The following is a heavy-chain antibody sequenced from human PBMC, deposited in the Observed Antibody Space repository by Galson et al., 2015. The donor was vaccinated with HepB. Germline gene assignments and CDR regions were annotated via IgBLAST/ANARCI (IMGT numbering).Heavy chain of an antibody. V-gene: IGHV3-9*01. J-gene: IGHJ4*02. CDR2: ISWNGDDI. CDR3: ARDRDYSAHDY. D-gene: IGHD4/OR15-4a*01. CDR1: GFTFGNYA. Sequence: SLRLSCAASGFTFGNYAMYWVRQAPGKGLEWVSGISWNGDDIGYSDSVKGRFTISRDSAKNSLYLQMNNLGAEDTAFYYCARDRDYSAHDYWGQGTLVTLSS.